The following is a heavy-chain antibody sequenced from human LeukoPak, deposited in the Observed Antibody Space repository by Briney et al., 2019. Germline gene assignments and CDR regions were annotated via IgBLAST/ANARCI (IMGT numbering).Heavy chain of an antibody. CDR2: INSEGSIT. Sequence: HPGGSLRLSCAASGFTFSSYWMHWVRQAPGKGLVWVSRINSEGSITSYADSVKGGFTISRENDKNKLYLQMNSLRAEDTAVYFCRYYDNSAQPPAFHSWGQGTLVSVSS. CDR3: RYYDNSAQPPAFHS. V-gene: IGHV3-74*01. D-gene: IGHD3-22*01. J-gene: IGHJ4*02. CDR1: GFTFSSYW.